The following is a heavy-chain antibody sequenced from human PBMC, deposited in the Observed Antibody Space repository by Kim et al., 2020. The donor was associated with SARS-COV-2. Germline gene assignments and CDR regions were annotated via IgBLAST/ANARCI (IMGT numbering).Heavy chain of an antibody. D-gene: IGHD6-19*01. Sequence: SETLSLTCTVSGGSISSSSYYWVWIRQPPGKGLEWIGSIYYSGSTYYNPSLKSRVTISVDTSKNQFSLKLSSVTAADTAVYYCARAGLVPLYYFDYWGQGTLVTVSS. CDR1: GGSISSSSYY. V-gene: IGHV4-39*01. CDR3: ARAGLVPLYYFDY. CDR2: IYYSGST. J-gene: IGHJ4*02.